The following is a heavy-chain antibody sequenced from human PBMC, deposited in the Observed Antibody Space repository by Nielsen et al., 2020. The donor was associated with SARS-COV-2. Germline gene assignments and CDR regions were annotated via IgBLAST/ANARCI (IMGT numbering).Heavy chain of an antibody. CDR3: ARDPASTLTLYSGYATYGMDV. D-gene: IGHD5-12*01. V-gene: IGHV3-20*01. J-gene: IGHJ6*02. CDR1: GFTFDDYA. Sequence: GESLKISCAASGFTFDDYAMHWVRQAPGKGLEWVSGINWNGGSTGYADSVKGRFTISRDNAKNSLYLQMNSLRAEDTALYHCARDPASTLTLYSGYATYGMDVWGQGTTVTVSS. CDR2: INWNGGST.